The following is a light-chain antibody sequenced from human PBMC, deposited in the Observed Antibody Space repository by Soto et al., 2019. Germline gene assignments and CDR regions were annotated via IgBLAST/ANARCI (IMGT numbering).Light chain of an antibody. J-gene: IGKJ2*01. CDR3: QQSYSTPYT. V-gene: IGKV1-39*01. Sequence: DIQMTQSPSSLSASVGDRITITCRASQSISSYLNWYQQRPGKAPNLLIYAASSLRSGVPSRFSGRGSGTEFTLTIDSLTPEDIATYYCQQSYSTPYTFGQGTKLEIE. CDR2: AAS. CDR1: QSISSY.